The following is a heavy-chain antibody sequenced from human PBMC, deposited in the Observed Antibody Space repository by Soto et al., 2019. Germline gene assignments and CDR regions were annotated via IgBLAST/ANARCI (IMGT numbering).Heavy chain of an antibody. V-gene: IGHV1-8*01. J-gene: IGHJ6*03. CDR3: ARDIINYDGSGSYGDYYYYVDV. CDR1: GYTFTSYD. D-gene: IGHD3-10*01. Sequence: QVQLVQSGAEVKKPGASVKVSCKASGYTFTSYDINWVRQATGQGLEWMGWMNPNSGNTGYAQKFQGRVTMTRNTSISTAWMELSSVRSEDTAVYYWARDIINYDGSGSYGDYYYYVDVWGKETTVIVS. CDR2: MNPNSGNT.